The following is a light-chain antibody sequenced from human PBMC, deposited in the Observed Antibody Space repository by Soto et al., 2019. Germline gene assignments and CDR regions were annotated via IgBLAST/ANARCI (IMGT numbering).Light chain of an antibody. CDR1: QDISNY. Sequence: DVQITHSPSSLSASVVDRVTITFRASQDISNYLNWYQQKPGKAPKLLIYDASNLETGVPSRFSGSGSGTDFTFTISSLQPEDFATYYCQQVNSFPSTFGQGTRLEIK. CDR2: DAS. V-gene: IGKV1-33*01. J-gene: IGKJ5*01. CDR3: QQVNSFPST.